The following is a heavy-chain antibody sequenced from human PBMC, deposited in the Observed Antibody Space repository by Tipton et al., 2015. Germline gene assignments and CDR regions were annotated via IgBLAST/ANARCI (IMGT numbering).Heavy chain of an antibody. V-gene: IGHV4-59*01. J-gene: IGHJ4*02. Sequence: TLSLTRSVSSDSISKYYWSWIRQPPGKELEWIGYIQYSGSTNYNPSLKSRVTISVDTSKTQFSLKMSSVTASDTAVYYCARGQYYDFWSGYYLNPYFDYWGQGTLVTVSS. CDR2: IQYSGST. CDR3: ARGQYYDFWSGYYLNPYFDY. D-gene: IGHD3-3*01. CDR1: SDSISKYY.